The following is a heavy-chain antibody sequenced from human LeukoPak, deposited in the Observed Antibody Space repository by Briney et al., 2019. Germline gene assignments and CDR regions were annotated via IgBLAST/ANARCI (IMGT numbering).Heavy chain of an antibody. V-gene: IGHV1-8*01. J-gene: IGHJ4*02. CDR2: MNPNSGNT. Sequence: ASVKVSCKASGYTSTSYDINWVRQATGQGLEWMGWMNPNSGNTGYAQKFQGRVTMTRNTSISTAYMELSSLRSEDTAVYYCARARGTSGSYYDYWGQGTLVTVSS. D-gene: IGHD1-26*01. CDR3: ARARGTSGSYYDY. CDR1: GYTSTSYD.